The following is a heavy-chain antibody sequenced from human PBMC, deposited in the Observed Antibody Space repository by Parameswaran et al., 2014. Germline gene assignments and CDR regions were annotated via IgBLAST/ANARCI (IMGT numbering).Heavy chain of an antibody. CDR1: GGSISSYY. D-gene: IGHD4-17*01. CDR3: ARDGDGAEY. J-gene: IGHJ4*02. CDR2: IYYSGST. Sequence: SETLSLTCTVSGGSISSYYWSWIRQPPGKGLEWIGYIYYSGSTNYNPSLKSRVTISVDTSKNQFSLKLSSVTAADTAVYYCARDGDGAEYWGQGTLVTVSS. V-gene: IGHV4-59*01.